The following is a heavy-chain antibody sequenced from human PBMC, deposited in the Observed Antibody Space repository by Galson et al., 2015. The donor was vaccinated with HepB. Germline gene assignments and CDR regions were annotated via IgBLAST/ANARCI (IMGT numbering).Heavy chain of an antibody. Sequence: SLRLSCAAFGFTFKTYGMHWVRQAPGKGLEWVALIYYDGSNKYYADSVKGRFTISRDNSTNTVYLQLNSLRAEDTAVSYCTGYRGGPQEFNSFDIWGQGTIVTVSS. V-gene: IGHV3-33*01. CDR3: TGYRGGPQEFNSFDI. D-gene: IGHD3-16*01. CDR2: IYYDGSNK. J-gene: IGHJ3*02. CDR1: GFTFKTYG.